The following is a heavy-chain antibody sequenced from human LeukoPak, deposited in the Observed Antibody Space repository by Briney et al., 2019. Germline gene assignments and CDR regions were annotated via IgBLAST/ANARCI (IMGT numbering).Heavy chain of an antibody. D-gene: IGHD2-21*02. CDR2: INHSGST. CDR3: ARAGGCGGDCYSGSDSFDI. CDR1: GGSFSGCY. J-gene: IGHJ3*02. Sequence: SETLSLTCAVYGGSFSGCYWSWIRQPPGKGLEWIGEINHSGSTYYNPSLKSRVTISVDTSKNQFSLKLSSVTAADTAVYYCARAGGCGGDCYSGSDSFDIWGQGTMVTVSS. V-gene: IGHV4-34*01.